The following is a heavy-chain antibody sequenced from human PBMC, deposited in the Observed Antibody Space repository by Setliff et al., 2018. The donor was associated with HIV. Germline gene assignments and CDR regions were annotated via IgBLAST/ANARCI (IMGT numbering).Heavy chain of an antibody. CDR1: GYTFTGYA. J-gene: IGHJ3*02. CDR3: ARRGVFDAFDI. V-gene: IGHV1-18*03. CDR2: ISAYNGDT. D-gene: IGHD6-13*01. Sequence: VASVKVSCKASGYTFTGYAISWVRQAPGQGLEWLGWISAYNGDTNYEQKVQGRVSMTIDTSTSTAYMELRSLRSDDMAVYYCARRGVFDAFDIWGQGTMVTVSS.